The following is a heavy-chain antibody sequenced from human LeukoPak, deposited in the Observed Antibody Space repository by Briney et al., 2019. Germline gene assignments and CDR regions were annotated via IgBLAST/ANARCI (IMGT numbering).Heavy chain of an antibody. CDR3: AREGIGGSQDFDY. CDR2: INPNSGGT. D-gene: IGHD1-26*01. CDR1: GYTFTGYY. J-gene: IGHJ4*02. V-gene: IGHV1-2*02. Sequence: ASVTVSCKASGYTFTGYYMHWVRQAPGQGLEWMGWINPNSGGTNYAQKFQGRVTMTRDTSISTAYMELSRLRSDDTAVYYCAREGIGGSQDFDYWGQGTLVTVSS.